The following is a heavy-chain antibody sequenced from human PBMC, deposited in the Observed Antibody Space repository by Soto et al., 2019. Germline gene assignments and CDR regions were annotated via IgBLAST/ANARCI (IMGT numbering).Heavy chain of an antibody. D-gene: IGHD3-22*01. Sequence: PGGSLRLSCAASGFTFKNYAVSWVRQAPGKGLEWVSGINGTRDETWSADSVKGRFTISRDNSKNTLYLQMNSLKAEDTAVYYCAKDYLGSSAMFDYWGQGTLVTVSS. J-gene: IGHJ4*02. CDR1: GFTFKNYA. V-gene: IGHV3-23*01. CDR3: AKDYLGSSAMFDY. CDR2: INGTRDET.